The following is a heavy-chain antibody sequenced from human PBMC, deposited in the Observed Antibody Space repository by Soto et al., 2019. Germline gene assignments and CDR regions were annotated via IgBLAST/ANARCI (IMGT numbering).Heavy chain of an antibody. D-gene: IGHD3-9*01. J-gene: IGHJ5*02. CDR2: IIPIFGTA. Sequence: QVQLVQSGAEVKKPGSSVKVSCKASGGTFSSYAISWVRQAPGQGREWMGGIIPIFGTANYAQKFQGRVTITADESTSTAYMEMSSLRSEDTAVYYCARVPRLVIAHNWFDPWGQGTLVTVSS. V-gene: IGHV1-69*12. CDR1: GGTFSSYA. CDR3: ARVPRLVIAHNWFDP.